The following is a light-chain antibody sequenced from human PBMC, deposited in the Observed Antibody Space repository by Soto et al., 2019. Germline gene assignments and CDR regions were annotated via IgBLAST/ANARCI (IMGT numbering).Light chain of an antibody. CDR2: DAS. Sequence: EIVLTQSPATLSLSPGERATLSCRASQSVSSYLAWYQQKPGQAPRLLTYDASNRATGIPARFSASGSGTDFTLTISSLEPEDSAVYYCQQRGNWITFGPGTQLEIK. J-gene: IGKJ5*01. CDR3: QQRGNWIT. CDR1: QSVSSY. V-gene: IGKV3-11*01.